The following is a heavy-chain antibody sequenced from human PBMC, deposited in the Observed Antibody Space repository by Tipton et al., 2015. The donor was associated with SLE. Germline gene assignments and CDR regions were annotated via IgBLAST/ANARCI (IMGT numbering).Heavy chain of an antibody. V-gene: IGHV3-11*04. CDR3: ARDPRNKGLDP. CDR1: GFRFSGYY. CDR2: ISGGGGEK. Sequence: SLRLSCAASGFRFSGYYMHWIRQAPGKWPEGVSHISGGGGEKYYAESVRGRFTISRDNAKNSMYLQMNRLRDEDTAVYYCARDPRNKGLDPWGQGTLVIVSS. D-gene: IGHD1/OR15-1a*01. J-gene: IGHJ5*02.